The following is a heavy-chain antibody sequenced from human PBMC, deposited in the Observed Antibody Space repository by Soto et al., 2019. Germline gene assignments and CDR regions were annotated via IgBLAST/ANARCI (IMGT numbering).Heavy chain of an antibody. Sequence: SETLSLTCTVSGGSISSGDYYWSWVRQPPGKGLEWIGYIFYRGTTYYNASLKSRLSMSVDTSKNQFSLKLTSVTAADTARYFCARAFYDVLTGYYVRYFDHWGQGMLVTVSS. J-gene: IGHJ4*02. CDR1: GGSISSGDYY. CDR2: IFYRGTT. D-gene: IGHD3-9*01. V-gene: IGHV4-30-4*01. CDR3: ARAFYDVLTGYYVRYFDH.